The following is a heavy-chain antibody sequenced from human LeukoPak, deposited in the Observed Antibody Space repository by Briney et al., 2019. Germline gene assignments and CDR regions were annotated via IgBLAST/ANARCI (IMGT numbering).Heavy chain of an antibody. J-gene: IGHJ3*02. V-gene: IGHV4-38-2*02. D-gene: IGHD3-22*01. Sequence: PSETLSLTCTVSGGSISSYYWGWIRQPPGKGLEWIGSIFHSGSTYYNPSLKSRVTISVGTSKNLFSLKLSSVTAADTAVYYCARANYYDSSGYSRGAFDIWGQGTMVTVSS. CDR1: GGSISSYY. CDR3: ARANYYDSSGYSRGAFDI. CDR2: IFHSGST.